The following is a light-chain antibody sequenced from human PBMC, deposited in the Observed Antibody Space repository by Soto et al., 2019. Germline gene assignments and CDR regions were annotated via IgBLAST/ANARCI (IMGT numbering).Light chain of an antibody. Sequence: EIVLTQSPATLSLSPGERATLSCRASQSVSSYLAWYQQKPGQAPRLLIYNAFNRATGIPARFSGSGSGTDFTLTISSLEPEDFAVYYCQQRSTWPRTFGPGTKVDIK. V-gene: IGKV3-11*01. J-gene: IGKJ3*01. CDR1: QSVSSY. CDR3: QQRSTWPRT. CDR2: NAF.